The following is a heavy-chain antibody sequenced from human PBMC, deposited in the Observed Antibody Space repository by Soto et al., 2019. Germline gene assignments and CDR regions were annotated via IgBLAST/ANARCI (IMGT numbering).Heavy chain of an antibody. V-gene: IGHV4-59*08. Sequence: QVQLQESGPGLVKPSETLSLTCTVSGASTSSNYWSWIRQPPGKGLECIGYFSYSGSTNYNPSLKSRVIISVDTSRNQFSLKLTSVTATDTAMYYCARHSPLAAGGAFEFWGQGMMVTVSS. CDR3: ARHSPLAAGGAFEF. CDR1: GASTSSNY. D-gene: IGHD6-13*01. J-gene: IGHJ3*01. CDR2: FSYSGST.